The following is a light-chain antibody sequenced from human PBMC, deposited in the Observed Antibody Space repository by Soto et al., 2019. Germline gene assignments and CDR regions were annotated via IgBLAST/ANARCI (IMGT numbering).Light chain of an antibody. J-gene: IGKJ2*01. CDR1: QSVSSSY. V-gene: IGKV3-20*01. Sequence: EIVLTQSPGTLSLSPGERATLSCRASQSVSSSYLAWYQQKPGQAPRLLIYGASSRATGIPDRFSGSGSGTDFTLTISRLEPEDVAVYYCQRYGSSPYTFGRGTKREIK. CDR3: QRYGSSPYT. CDR2: GAS.